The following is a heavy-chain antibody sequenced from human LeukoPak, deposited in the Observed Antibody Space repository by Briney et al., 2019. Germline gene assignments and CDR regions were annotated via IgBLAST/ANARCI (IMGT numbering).Heavy chain of an antibody. CDR1: GFTFSRYG. J-gene: IGHJ6*02. V-gene: IGHV3-33*01. Sequence: PGGSLRLSCAASGFTFSRYGMHWVRQAPGKGLEWVAVIWYDGSKEYYAESVKGRFTISRDNSKNTLYLQMNSLRVEDTAIYFCARAHYYDSGSYGMDVWGQGTTVTVSS. D-gene: IGHD3-10*01. CDR2: IWYDGSKE. CDR3: ARAHYYDSGSYGMDV.